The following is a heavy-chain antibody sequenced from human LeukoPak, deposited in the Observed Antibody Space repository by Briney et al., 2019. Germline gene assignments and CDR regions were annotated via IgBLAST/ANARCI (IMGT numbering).Heavy chain of an antibody. CDR3: ARHSSSRGSIDY. Sequence: PSETLSLTRAVSGYSISSGYYWGWIRQPPGKGLEWIGSIYHSGSTYYNPSLKSRVTISVDTSKNQFSLKLTSVTAADTAVYYCARHSSSRGSIDYWGQGTLVTVSS. J-gene: IGHJ4*02. D-gene: IGHD6-13*01. V-gene: IGHV4-38-2*01. CDR2: IYHSGST. CDR1: GYSISSGYY.